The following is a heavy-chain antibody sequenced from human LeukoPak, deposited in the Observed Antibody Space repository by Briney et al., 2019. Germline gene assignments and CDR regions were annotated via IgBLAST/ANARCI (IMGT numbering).Heavy chain of an antibody. V-gene: IGHV3-48*04. J-gene: IGHJ4*02. CDR3: ARGRSGWSLDTSDY. CDR1: GFTFSSYA. CDR2: ISSSGSTI. D-gene: IGHD6-19*01. Sequence: GRSLRLSCAASGFTFSSYAMHWVRQAPGKGLEWVSYISSSGSTIYYADSVKGRFTISRDNAKNSLYLQMNSLRAEDTAVYYCARGRSGWSLDTSDYWGQGTLVTVSS.